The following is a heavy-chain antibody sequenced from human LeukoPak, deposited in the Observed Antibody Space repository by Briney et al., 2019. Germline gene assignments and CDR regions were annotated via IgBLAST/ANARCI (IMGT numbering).Heavy chain of an antibody. J-gene: IGHJ4*02. CDR2: TNSDGSST. Sequence: PGGSLRLSCAASGFTFSSYWMHWVRHAPGKGLVWVSRTNSDGSSTRYADSVKGRFTISRDNAKNTLYLQVNSLRAEDTAVYYCARGGEWGDYVFLDYWGQGTLVTVSS. D-gene: IGHD4-17*01. CDR3: ARGGEWGDYVFLDY. CDR1: GFTFSSYW. V-gene: IGHV3-74*01.